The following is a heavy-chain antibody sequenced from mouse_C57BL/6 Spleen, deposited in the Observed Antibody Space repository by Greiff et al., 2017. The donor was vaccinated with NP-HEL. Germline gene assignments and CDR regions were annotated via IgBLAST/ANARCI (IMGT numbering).Heavy chain of an antibody. CDR3: ARAMVTTPYFDY. CDR1: GYSITSGYD. D-gene: IGHD2-2*01. V-gene: IGHV3-1*01. CDR2: ISYSGST. Sequence: EVQLQQSGPGMVKPSQSLSLTCTVTGYSITSGYDWHWIRHFPGNKLEWMGYISYSGSTNYNPSLKSRISITHDTSKNHFFLKLNSVTTEDTATYYCARAMVTTPYFDYWGQGTTLTVSS. J-gene: IGHJ2*01.